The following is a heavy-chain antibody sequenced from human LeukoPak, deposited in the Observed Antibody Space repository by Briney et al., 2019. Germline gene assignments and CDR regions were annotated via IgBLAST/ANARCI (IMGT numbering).Heavy chain of an antibody. CDR1: GYTFTSYA. CDR2: IIPIFGTA. CDR3: ARESMVRGVIT. V-gene: IGHV1-69*06. D-gene: IGHD3-10*01. J-gene: IGHJ4*02. Sequence: SVKVSCKASGYTFTSYAISWVRQAPGQGLEWMGGIIPIFGTANYAQKFQGRVTITADKSTSTAYMELSRLRSDDTAVYYCARESMVRGVITWGQGTLVTVSS.